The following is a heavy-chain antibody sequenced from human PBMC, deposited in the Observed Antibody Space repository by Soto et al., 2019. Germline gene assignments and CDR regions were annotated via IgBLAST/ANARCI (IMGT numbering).Heavy chain of an antibody. CDR3: ARVALRLFFDY. V-gene: IGHV4-59*01. Sequence: SETLSLTCTVSGGSISSYYWSWIRQPPGKGLEWIGYIYYSGSTNYSPSLKSRVTISVDTSKNQFSLKLSSVTAADTAVYYCARVALRLFFDYWGHGTLVTVSS. D-gene: IGHD3-22*01. CDR2: IYYSGST. CDR1: GGSISSYY. J-gene: IGHJ4*01.